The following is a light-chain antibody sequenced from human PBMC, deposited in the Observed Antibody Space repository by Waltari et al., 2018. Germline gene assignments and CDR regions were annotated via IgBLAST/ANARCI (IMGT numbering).Light chain of an antibody. CDR1: TSNIGDNY. J-gene: IGLJ2*01. V-gene: IGLV1-51*02. CDR3: GTWDNTLSPV. Sequence: QSVLTQPPSVSAAPGQKVTISCSGSTSNIGDNYVPWYQQFPGAAPKVLIYGNDKRTTGIPDRFSASKSGTSATLDITGLQTGDEADYYCGTWDNTLSPVFGGGTTVTVL. CDR2: GND.